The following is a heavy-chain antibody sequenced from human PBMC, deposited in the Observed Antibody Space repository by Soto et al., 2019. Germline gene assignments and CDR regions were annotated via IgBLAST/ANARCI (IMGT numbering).Heavy chain of an antibody. CDR1: GGTFSSYA. CDR2: IIPIFGTA. CDR3: ARDLGYCSSTSCYHYYGMDV. D-gene: IGHD2-2*01. V-gene: IGHV1-69*06. J-gene: IGHJ6*02. Sequence: QVQLVQSGAEVKKPGSSVKVSCKASGGTFSSYAISWVRQAPGQGLEWMGGIIPIFGTANYAQKFQGRVTITADKSTSTAYMELSSLRSEDTAVYYCARDLGYCSSTSCYHYYGMDVWGQGTTFTVSS.